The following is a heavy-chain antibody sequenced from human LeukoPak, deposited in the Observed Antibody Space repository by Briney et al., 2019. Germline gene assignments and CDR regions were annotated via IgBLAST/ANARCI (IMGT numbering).Heavy chain of an antibody. V-gene: IGHV1-3*03. CDR3: AIPRGGTMVRGVIITSRWAAFDI. CDR1: GYTFTSYA. Sequence: ASVKVSCKASGYTFTSYAMHWVRQAPGQRLEWMGWINAGNGNTKYSQEFQGRVTITRDTSASTAYMELSSLRSEDTAVYYCAIPRGGTMVRGVIITSRWAAFDIWGQGTMVTVSS. CDR2: INAGNGNT. D-gene: IGHD3-10*01. J-gene: IGHJ3*02.